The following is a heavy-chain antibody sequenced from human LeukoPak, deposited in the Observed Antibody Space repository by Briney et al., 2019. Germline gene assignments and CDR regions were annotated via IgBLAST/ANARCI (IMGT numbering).Heavy chain of an antibody. Sequence: GGSLRLSCAASGFTFSDYYMSWIRQAPGKGLEWVSYISSSSSYTNYADSMKGRFTISRDNAKNSLYLQMNSLRAEDTAVYYCARVGLLGSGSPVFDYWGQGTLVTVSS. J-gene: IGHJ4*02. V-gene: IGHV3-11*06. CDR3: ARVGLLGSGSPVFDY. D-gene: IGHD3-10*01. CDR2: ISSSSSYT. CDR1: GFTFSDYY.